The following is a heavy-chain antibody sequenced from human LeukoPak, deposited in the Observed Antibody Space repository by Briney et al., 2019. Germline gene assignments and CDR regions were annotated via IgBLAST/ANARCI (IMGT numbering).Heavy chain of an antibody. V-gene: IGHV4-59*08. CDR1: GGAIRSYY. Sequence: RASETLSPTCTVSGGAIRSYYWSWIRQPPGKGLEWIGYIYDSGSTNYRPSLKSRVTLSVDTSKNHFSLKLRSVTAADTAVYYCARSSYWGYFDLWGRGTLVTVSS. CDR2: IYDSGST. D-gene: IGHD2-21*01. CDR3: ARSSYWGYFDL. J-gene: IGHJ2*01.